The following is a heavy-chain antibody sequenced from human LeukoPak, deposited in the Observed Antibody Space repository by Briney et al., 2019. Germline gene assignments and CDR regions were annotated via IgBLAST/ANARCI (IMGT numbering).Heavy chain of an antibody. CDR3: AKDSSGWSYYFDY. CDR2: ISGSGGST. Sequence: GASLRLSCAASGFTFSSYAVSWVRQAPGKGLEWVSAISGSGGSTYYADSVKGRFTISRDNSKNTLYLQMNSLRAEDTAVYYCAKDSSGWSYYFDYWGQGTLVTVSS. J-gene: IGHJ4*02. D-gene: IGHD6-19*01. V-gene: IGHV3-23*01. CDR1: GFTFSSYA.